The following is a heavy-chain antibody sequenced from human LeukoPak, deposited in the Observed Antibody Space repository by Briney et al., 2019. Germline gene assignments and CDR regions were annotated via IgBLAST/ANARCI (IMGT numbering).Heavy chain of an antibody. CDR3: ARDDDSSVRS. Sequence: SETLSLTCTVSGYSISSGYYWGWIRQPPGKGLEWIGSIYHSGSTYYNPSLKSRVTISVDTSKNQFSLKLSSVTAADTAVYYCARDDDSSVRSWGQGTMVTVSS. CDR1: GYSISSGYY. V-gene: IGHV4-38-2*02. D-gene: IGHD3-22*01. J-gene: IGHJ3*01. CDR2: IYHSGST.